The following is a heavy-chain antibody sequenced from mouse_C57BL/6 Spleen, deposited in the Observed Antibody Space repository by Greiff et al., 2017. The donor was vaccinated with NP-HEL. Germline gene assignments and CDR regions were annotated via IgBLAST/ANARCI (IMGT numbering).Heavy chain of an antibody. V-gene: IGHV1-26*01. CDR2: INPNNGGT. CDR3: ALGITTVVEGFDY. D-gene: IGHD1-1*01. CDR1: GYTFTDYY. Sequence: EVQLQQSGPELVKPGASVKISCKASGYTFTDYYMNWVKQSHGKSLEWIGDINPNNGGTSYNQKFKGKATLTADKSSSTAYMELRSLTSEDSAVYYCALGITTVVEGFDYWGQGTTLTVSS. J-gene: IGHJ2*01.